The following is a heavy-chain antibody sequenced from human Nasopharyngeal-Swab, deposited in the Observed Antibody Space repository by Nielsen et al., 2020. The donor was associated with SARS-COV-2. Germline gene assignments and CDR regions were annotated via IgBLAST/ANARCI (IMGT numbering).Heavy chain of an antibody. V-gene: IGHV1-8*01. J-gene: IGHJ6*03. D-gene: IGHD3-3*01. CDR1: GYTLTSYA. Sequence: VSVKVSCKASGYTLTSYAISWVRQATGQGLEWMGWMNPNSGNTGYAQKFQGRVTMTRNTSISTAYMELSSLRSEDTAVYYCARLSNYDFWSGYYAYMDVWGKGTTVTVSS. CDR3: ARLSNYDFWSGYYAYMDV. CDR2: MNPNSGNT.